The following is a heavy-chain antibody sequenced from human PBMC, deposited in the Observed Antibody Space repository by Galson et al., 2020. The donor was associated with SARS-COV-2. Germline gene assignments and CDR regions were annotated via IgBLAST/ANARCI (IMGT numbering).Heavy chain of an antibody. V-gene: IGHV3-66*01. CDR2: VYSGGSA. Sequence: GESLKISCAASGFTVSNNYMNWVRQAPGKGLEWLSIVYSGGSAYYSDSVKGRFTISRDTSKNTLYLQMNSLRAEDTAVYYCARGPCGSCYDGHFDYWGQGTLVTVSS. D-gene: IGHD2-15*01. CDR3: ARGPCGSCYDGHFDY. CDR1: GFTVSNNY. J-gene: IGHJ4*02.